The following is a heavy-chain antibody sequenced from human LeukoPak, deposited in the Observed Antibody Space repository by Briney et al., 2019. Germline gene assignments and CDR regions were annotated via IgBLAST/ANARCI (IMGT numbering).Heavy chain of an antibody. CDR1: GGSISSGGYY. V-gene: IGHV4-31*03. CDR2: IYYSGST. Sequence: PSETLSLTCTVSGGSISSGGYYWSWIRQHPGKGLEWIGYIYYSGSTYYNPSLKSRVTISVDTSKNQFSLKLSSVTAADTAVYYCAGILWFGELLPDAFDIWGQGTMVTVSS. CDR3: AGILWFGELLPDAFDI. J-gene: IGHJ3*02. D-gene: IGHD3-10*01.